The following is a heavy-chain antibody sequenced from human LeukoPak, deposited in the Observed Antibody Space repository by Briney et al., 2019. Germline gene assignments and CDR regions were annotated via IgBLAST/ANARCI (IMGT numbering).Heavy chain of an antibody. CDR2: IYPGDSDT. J-gene: IGHJ4*02. Sequence: GNYLKLSCKCSEYNFISYWIGWVRQMPGKGLEWMGIIYPGDSDTRYSPSFQGQVTISADKPISTAYLQSRSLKASDSAMYYCARRIAGSGVDYWGQGTLVSVSS. V-gene: IGHV5-51*01. D-gene: IGHD6-13*01. CDR3: ARRIAGSGVDY. CDR1: EYNFISYW.